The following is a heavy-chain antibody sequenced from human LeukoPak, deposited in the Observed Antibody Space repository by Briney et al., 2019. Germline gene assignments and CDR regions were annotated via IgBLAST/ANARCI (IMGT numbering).Heavy chain of an antibody. CDR1: GFTFSNYA. J-gene: IGHJ4*02. Sequence: GGSLRLSCAASGFTFSNYAMTWVRQAPGKGLEWVPTISGSGGSTYYADSVKGRFTISRDNSKNTLYLQMSSLRAEDTAVYYCAKRPDSSGWYFAYWGQGTLVTVSS. CDR3: AKRPDSSGWYFAY. V-gene: IGHV3-23*01. CDR2: ISGSGGST. D-gene: IGHD6-19*01.